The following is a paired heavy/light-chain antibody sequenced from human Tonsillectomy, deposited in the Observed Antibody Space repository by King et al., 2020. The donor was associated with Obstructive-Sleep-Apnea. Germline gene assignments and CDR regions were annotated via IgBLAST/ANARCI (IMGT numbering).Heavy chain of an antibody. CDR2: ISWNGDST. CDR1: GFTFDDYT. Sequence: EVQLVESGGVVLQPGGSLRLSCAASGFTFDDYTMHWVRQAPGKGLEWVSLISWNGDSTYYADSVKGRFTISRDNSKNSLYLQMNSLITEDTALYYCARGVDTAIITGPAYWGQGTLVTVSS. J-gene: IGHJ4*02. D-gene: IGHD5-18*01. V-gene: IGHV3-43*01. CDR3: ARGVDTAIITGPAY.
Light chain of an antibody. Sequence: SYELTQPPSVSVSPGQTARITCSGDALPNKFAYWYLQKSGQAPVLVIYEDIKRPSGIPERFSGSSSGTLATLTISGAQVEDDADYYCYSTDSSGDHWVFGGGTKLTVL. J-gene: IGLJ3*02. CDR3: YSTDSSGDHWV. CDR1: ALPNKF. V-gene: IGLV3-10*01. CDR2: EDI.